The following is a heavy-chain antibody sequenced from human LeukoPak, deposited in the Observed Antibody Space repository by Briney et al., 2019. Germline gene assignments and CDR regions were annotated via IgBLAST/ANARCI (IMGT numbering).Heavy chain of an antibody. CDR2: INPNSGGT. CDR3: AIAAAGRIWNWFDP. CDR1: GYTFTGYY. Sequence: ASVKVTCKASGYTFTGYYMHWVRQAPGQGLEWMGWINPNSGGTNYAQKFQGRVTMSRDTSISTAYMELSSLRSEDTAVYYCAIAAAGRIWNWFDPWGQGTLVTVSS. D-gene: IGHD6-13*01. V-gene: IGHV1-2*02. J-gene: IGHJ5*02.